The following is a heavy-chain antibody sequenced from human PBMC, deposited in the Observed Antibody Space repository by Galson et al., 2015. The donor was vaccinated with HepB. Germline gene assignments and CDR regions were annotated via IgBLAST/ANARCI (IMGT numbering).Heavy chain of an antibody. CDR2: ISAYNGNT. J-gene: IGHJ6*02. CDR3: ARFVVVVTAIDYYYYYGMDV. D-gene: IGHD2-21*02. V-gene: IGHV1-18*04. Sequence: SVKVSCKASGYTFTSYGISWVRQAPGQGLEWMGWISAYNGNTNYAQKLQGRVTMTTDTSTSTAYMELRSLRSDDTAVYYCARFVVVVTAIDYYYYYGMDVWGQGTTVTVSS. CDR1: GYTFTSYG.